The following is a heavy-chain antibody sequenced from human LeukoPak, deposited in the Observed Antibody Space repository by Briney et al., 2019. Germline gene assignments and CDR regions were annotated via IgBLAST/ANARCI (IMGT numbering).Heavy chain of an antibody. V-gene: IGHV5-51*01. CDR2: IYPGDSDT. D-gene: IGHD2-2*02. CDR1: GYSFTSYW. CDR3: ATPAVPAAIRWGWDYMDV. Sequence: GESLRISCKGSGYSFTSYWIGWVRQMPGKGLEWMGIIYPGDSDTRYSPSFQGQVTISADKSISTAYLQWSSLKASDTAMYYCATPAVPAAIRWGWDYMDVWGKGTTVTVSS. J-gene: IGHJ6*03.